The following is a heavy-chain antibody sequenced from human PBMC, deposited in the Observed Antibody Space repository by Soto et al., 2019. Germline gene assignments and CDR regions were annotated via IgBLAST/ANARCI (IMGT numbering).Heavy chain of an antibody. V-gene: IGHV4-59*01. J-gene: IGHJ6*02. Sequence: QVQLQESGPGLVKPSETLSLTCTVSGGSISGYYWSWIRQPPGKGLEWIGYMYKTGSTVYNPSFKSRVTISVDTSKNQFSLKLNSVTAADTAVYYCARDLRGYCGTDCYPLDVWGQGTTVTVSS. CDR3: ARDLRGYCGTDCYPLDV. CDR2: MYKTGST. D-gene: IGHD2-21*02. CDR1: GGSISGYY.